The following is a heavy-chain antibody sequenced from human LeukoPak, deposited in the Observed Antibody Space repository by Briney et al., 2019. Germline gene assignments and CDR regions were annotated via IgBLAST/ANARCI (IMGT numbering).Heavy chain of an antibody. J-gene: IGHJ4*02. D-gene: IGHD3-10*01. CDR3: ARRQRYYFGSGSFAYHFDS. CDR2: TFWDDEK. CDR1: GFSLTTGVS. V-gene: IGHV2-5*02. Sequence: NVSGPTLVKPTQALTLTCTFSGFSLTTGVSVGWIRQPPGKALEWLALTFWDDEKQYSPSLRSRVTITKDTSKNQVVLTMTNMDPVDTATYYCARRQRYYFGSGSFAYHFDSWGQGILVTVSS.